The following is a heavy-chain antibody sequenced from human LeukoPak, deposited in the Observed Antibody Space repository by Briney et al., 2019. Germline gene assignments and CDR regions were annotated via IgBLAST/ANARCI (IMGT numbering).Heavy chain of an antibody. Sequence: PSETLSLTCAVYGGSFSGYYWSWIRQPPGKGLEWIGEINHSGSTNYNPSLKSRVTISVDTSKNQFSLKLSSVTAADTAVYYCARDGGMATINYWGQGTLVTVSS. D-gene: IGHD5-24*01. CDR2: INHSGST. V-gene: IGHV4-34*01. CDR1: GGSFSGYY. CDR3: ARDGGMATINY. J-gene: IGHJ4*02.